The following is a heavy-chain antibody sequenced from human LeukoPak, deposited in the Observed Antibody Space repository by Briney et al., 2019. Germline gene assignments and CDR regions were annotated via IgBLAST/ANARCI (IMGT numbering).Heavy chain of an antibody. J-gene: IGHJ4*02. D-gene: IGHD5-12*01. CDR1: GFTFSHHW. CDR2: INQDGSEK. CDR3: GRGWPGYTSPLDY. Sequence: GGSLRLSCAASGFTFSHHWMNWVRQAPGEGLKWVATINQDGSEKHYVDSVKGRFIISRDNAKNSLFLQMNSLRAEDTAVYYCGRGWPGYTSPLDYWGQGILVTVSS. V-gene: IGHV3-7*01.